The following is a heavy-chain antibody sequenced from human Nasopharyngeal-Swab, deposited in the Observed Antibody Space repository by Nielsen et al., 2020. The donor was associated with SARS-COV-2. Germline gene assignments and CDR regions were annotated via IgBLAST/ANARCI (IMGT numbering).Heavy chain of an antibody. Sequence: ASVKVSCKASGYTFTSYDINWVRQATGQGLEWMGWMNHNSGNTGYAQKFQGRVTMTRNTSISTAYMELSSLRSEDTAVYYCARVSPLPYSSSWYYFDYWGQGALVTVSS. D-gene: IGHD6-13*01. CDR1: GYTFTSYD. V-gene: IGHV1-8*01. CDR2: MNHNSGNT. CDR3: ARVSPLPYSSSWYYFDY. J-gene: IGHJ4*02.